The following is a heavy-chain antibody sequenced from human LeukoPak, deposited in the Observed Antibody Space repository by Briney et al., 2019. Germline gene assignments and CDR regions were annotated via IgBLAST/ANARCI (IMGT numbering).Heavy chain of an antibody. CDR1: GYTFTSHD. J-gene: IGHJ4*02. V-gene: IGHV1-8*01. CDR3: ARGQGWLSPLDF. CDR2: MNPKSGNT. D-gene: IGHD3-22*01. Sequence: ASVRVSCETSGYTFTSHDINWVRQAPGQGLEWLAWMNPKSGNTGYAQKLRGRVTVTRNTSTRTAYMELRSLTFEDTAVYYCARGQGWLSPLDFWGQGTRVTVSS.